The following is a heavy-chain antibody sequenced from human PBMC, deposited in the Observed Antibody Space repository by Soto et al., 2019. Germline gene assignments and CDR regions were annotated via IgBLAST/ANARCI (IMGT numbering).Heavy chain of an antibody. Sequence: QVQLQESGPGLVKPSETLSLTCTVSGGSISSYYWSWIRQPPGKGLEWIGYIYYSGSTNYNPSLKSRAPXSXDAXKNQFSLKLSSVTAADTAVYYCARQQWLVLNAFDIWGQGTMVTVSS. CDR1: GGSISSYY. V-gene: IGHV4-59*01. CDR3: ARQQWLVLNAFDI. CDR2: IYYSGST. D-gene: IGHD6-19*01. J-gene: IGHJ3*02.